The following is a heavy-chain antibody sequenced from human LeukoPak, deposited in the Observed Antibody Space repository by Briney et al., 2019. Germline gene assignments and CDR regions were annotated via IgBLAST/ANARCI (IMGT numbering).Heavy chain of an antibody. CDR3: TIEYYDRTFDP. J-gene: IGHJ5*02. D-gene: IGHD3-9*01. CDR2: IKSKTDGGTT. V-gene: IGHV3-15*01. Sequence: PGGSLRLSCAASGFTFSSYWMSWVRQAPGKGLEWVGRIKSKTDGGTTDYAAPVKGRFTISRDDSKNTLYLQMNSLKTEDTAVYYCTIEYYDRTFDPWGQGTLVTVSS. CDR1: GFTFSSYW.